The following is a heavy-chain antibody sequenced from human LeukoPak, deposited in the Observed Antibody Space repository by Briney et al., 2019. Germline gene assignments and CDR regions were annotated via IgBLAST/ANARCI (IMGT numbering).Heavy chain of an antibody. CDR1: EFAFSTYN. Sequence: GGSLRLSCAASEFAFSTYNMNWVRQAPGKGLEYVSAISSNGGSTYYADSVKGRFTISRDNSKNTLYLQMSSLRAEDTAVYYCVNLAKFAGEDYWGQGTLVTVSS. J-gene: IGHJ4*02. CDR3: VNLAKFAGEDY. D-gene: IGHD3-10*01. V-gene: IGHV3-64D*06. CDR2: ISSNGGST.